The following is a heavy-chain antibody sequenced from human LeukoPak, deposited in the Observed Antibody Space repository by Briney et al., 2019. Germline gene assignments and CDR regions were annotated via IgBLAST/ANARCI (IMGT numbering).Heavy chain of an antibody. CDR3: AREVRLGELWLIDY. CDR1: GGSISSYY. Sequence: SETLSLTCTVSGGSISSYYWSWIRQPPGKGLEWIGYIYYSGSTNYNPSLKSRVTISVDTSKNQFSLKLSSVTAADTAVYYCAREVRLGELWLIDYWGQGTLDSVSS. V-gene: IGHV4-59*01. J-gene: IGHJ4*02. CDR2: IYYSGST. D-gene: IGHD3-16*02.